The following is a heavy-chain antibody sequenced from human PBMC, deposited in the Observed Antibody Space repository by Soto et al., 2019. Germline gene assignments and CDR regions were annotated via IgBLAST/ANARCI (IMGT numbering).Heavy chain of an antibody. CDR3: AREGSYSAYNFAHGIQLWSFDF. J-gene: IGHJ4*02. V-gene: IGHV4-4*07. Sequence: SGTLSLTCTVSGGSINTFYGSWVRRPAGKGLEWIGRIFSSGSTSFNPSLESRVAMSVDTSKNHFSLNLSSVTAADMAVYYCAREGSYSAYNFAHGIQLWSFDFWGQGALVTVSS. CDR1: GGSINTFY. CDR2: IFSSGST. D-gene: IGHD5-12*01.